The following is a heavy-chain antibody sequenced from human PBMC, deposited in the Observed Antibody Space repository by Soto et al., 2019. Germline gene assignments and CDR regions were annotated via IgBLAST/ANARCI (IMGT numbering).Heavy chain of an antibody. Sequence: SLRLSCAASGFTFSSYAMHWVRQAPGKGLEWVAVISYDGSNKYYADSVKGRFTISRDNSKNTLYLQMNSLRAEDTAVYYCARYPYSNYTRDAFHICGQATIVTVSS. D-gene: IGHD4-4*01. V-gene: IGHV3-30-3*01. CDR2: ISYDGSNK. J-gene: IGHJ3*02. CDR1: GFTFSSYA. CDR3: ARYPYSNYTRDAFHI.